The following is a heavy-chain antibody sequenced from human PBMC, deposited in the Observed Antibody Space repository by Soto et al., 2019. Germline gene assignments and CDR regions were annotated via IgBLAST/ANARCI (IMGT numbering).Heavy chain of an antibody. CDR2: ISYDGSNT. CDR3: AKEGGLSGSYYISSSYYFDY. J-gene: IGHJ4*02. D-gene: IGHD1-26*01. Sequence: QVQLVESGGGVVQPGRSLRLSCVASGFTFSSYGMHWVRQAPGKGLEWVAIISYDGSNTYYADSVKGRFTISRDNSKNTLYLQMNSLRAEYTSVYYCAKEGGLSGSYYISSSYYFDYWGQGTLVTASS. CDR1: GFTFSSYG. V-gene: IGHV3-30*18.